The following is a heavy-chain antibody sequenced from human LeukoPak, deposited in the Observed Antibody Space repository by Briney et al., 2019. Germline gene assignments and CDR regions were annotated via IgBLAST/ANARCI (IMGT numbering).Heavy chain of an antibody. V-gene: IGHV1-69*05. CDR2: IIPIFGTA. J-gene: IGHJ4*02. Sequence: SVKVSCKASGGTFSSYAISWVRQAPGQGLEWMGGIIPIFGTANYAQKFQGRVTITRDTSASTAYMELSSLRSEDTAVYYCARDIGSGWGNYFDYWGQGTLVTVSS. CDR1: GGTFSSYA. CDR3: ARDIGSGWGNYFDY. D-gene: IGHD6-19*01.